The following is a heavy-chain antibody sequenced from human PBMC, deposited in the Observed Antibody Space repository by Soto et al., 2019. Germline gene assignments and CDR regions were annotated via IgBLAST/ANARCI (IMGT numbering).Heavy chain of an antibody. V-gene: IGHV3-73*01. J-gene: IGHJ5*02. CDR1: GFTFSGSA. D-gene: IGHD5-12*01. CDR2: IRSKANSYAT. CDR3: TRQVPDIVATMNWFDP. Sequence: GGSLRLSCAASGFTFSGSAMHWVRQASGKGLEWVGRIRSKANSYATAYAASVKGRFTISRDDSKNTAYLQMNSLKTEDTAVYYCTRQVPDIVATMNWFDPWGQGTLVTVSS.